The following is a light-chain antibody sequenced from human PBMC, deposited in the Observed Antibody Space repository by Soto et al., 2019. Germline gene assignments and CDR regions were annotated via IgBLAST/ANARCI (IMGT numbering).Light chain of an antibody. CDR2: GAS. CDR1: QSITSNY. V-gene: IGKV3-20*01. Sequence: EIVLTQSPGSLSLSPGERATLSCRASQSITSNYLAWYQQKPGQAPRLLLYGASSRATGIPDRFSGSGSGTDFSLTISRLEPEDFALYFCQQYGSSVWTFGQGTKVEI. CDR3: QQYGSSVWT. J-gene: IGKJ1*01.